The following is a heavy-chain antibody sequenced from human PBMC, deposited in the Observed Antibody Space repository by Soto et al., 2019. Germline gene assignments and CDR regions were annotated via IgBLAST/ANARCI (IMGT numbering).Heavy chain of an antibody. CDR1: GFTFRNAW. V-gene: IGHV3-15*07. CDR3: SKTPGYYYYYMDV. J-gene: IGHJ6*03. CDR2: IKSKTDGGAT. Sequence: PGGSLRLSCAASGFTFRNAWMNWVRQAPGKGLEWVGRIKSKTDGGATDYAAPVKGRFTISRDDSKNTLYLQMNSLKTEDTAVYYCSKTPGYYYYYMDVWGKGTTVTVSS.